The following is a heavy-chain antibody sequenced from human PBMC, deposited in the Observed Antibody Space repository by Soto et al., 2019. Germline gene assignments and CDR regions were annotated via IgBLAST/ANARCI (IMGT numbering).Heavy chain of an antibody. J-gene: IGHJ4*02. CDR2: ISGSGGST. Sequence: GGSLRLSCAASGFTFSSYAMSWVRQAPGKGLEWVSAISGSGGSTYYADSVKGRFTISRDNSKNTLYLQMNSLRAEDTAVYYCAKFYTSQQLVFYYFDYWGQGTLVTVSS. CDR3: AKFYTSQQLVFYYFDY. D-gene: IGHD6-13*01. V-gene: IGHV3-23*01. CDR1: GFTFSSYA.